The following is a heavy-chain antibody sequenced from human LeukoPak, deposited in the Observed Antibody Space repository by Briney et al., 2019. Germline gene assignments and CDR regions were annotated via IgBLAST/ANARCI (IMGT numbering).Heavy chain of an antibody. D-gene: IGHD1-26*01. Sequence: GASVKVSCKASGYTFTSYDINWVQQATGQGLEWMGWMNPNSGNTGYAQKFQGRVTMTRNTSISTAYMELSSLRSEDTAVYYCARVYGIVGATTFDYWGQGTLVTVSS. CDR1: GYTFTSYD. V-gene: IGHV1-8*01. CDR3: ARVYGIVGATTFDY. CDR2: MNPNSGNT. J-gene: IGHJ4*02.